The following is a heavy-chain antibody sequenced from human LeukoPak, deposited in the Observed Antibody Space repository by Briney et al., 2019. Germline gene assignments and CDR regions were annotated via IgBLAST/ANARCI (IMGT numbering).Heavy chain of an antibody. CDR2: IYYSGST. D-gene: IGHD4-17*01. V-gene: IGHV4-59*01. CDR3: ARELTVTHYFDY. Sequence: PSETLSLTCTVPGGSISSYYWSWIRQPPGKGLEWIGYIYYSGSTNYNPSLKSRVIISVDTSKNQFSLKLSSVTAADTAVYYCARELTVTHYFDYWGQGTLVTVSS. J-gene: IGHJ4*02. CDR1: GGSISSYY.